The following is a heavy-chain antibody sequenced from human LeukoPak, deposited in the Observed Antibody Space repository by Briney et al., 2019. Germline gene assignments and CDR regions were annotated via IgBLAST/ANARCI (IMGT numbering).Heavy chain of an antibody. D-gene: IGHD3-10*01. CDR3: ARLLLWFGESSATFDY. CDR1: GGSISSSSYY. Sequence: SETLSLTCTVSGGSISSSSYYWGWIRQPPGKGLEWIGSTYYSGSTYYNPSLKSRVTISVDTSKNQFSLKLSSVTAADTAVYYCARLLLWFGESSATFDYWGQGTLVTVSS. J-gene: IGHJ4*02. CDR2: TYYSGST. V-gene: IGHV4-39*01.